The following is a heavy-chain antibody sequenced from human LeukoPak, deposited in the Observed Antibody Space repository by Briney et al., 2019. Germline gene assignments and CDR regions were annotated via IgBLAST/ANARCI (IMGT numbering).Heavy chain of an antibody. CDR1: GGSISSHY. D-gene: IGHD5-18*01. CDR2: IYYSGST. V-gene: IGHV4-59*11. J-gene: IGHJ3*02. Sequence: SETQSLTRTVSGGSISSHYWSWIRQPPGKGLEWIGYIYYSGSTNYNPSLKSRVTISVDTSKNQFSLKLSSVTAADTAVYYCARNSYEDAFDIWGQGTMVTVSS. CDR3: ARNSYEDAFDI.